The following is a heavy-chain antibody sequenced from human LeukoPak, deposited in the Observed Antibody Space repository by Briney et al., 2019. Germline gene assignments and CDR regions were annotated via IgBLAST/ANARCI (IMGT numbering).Heavy chain of an antibody. CDR2: MNPKNGNT. CDR1: GYTFTTFD. J-gene: IGHJ4*02. CDR3: AKGIAVAGHYYFDY. D-gene: IGHD6-19*01. V-gene: IGHV1-8*01. Sequence: ASVKVSCETSGYTFTTFDINWVRQAPGQGLEWMGWMNPKNGNTGYAQQFQGRVTMTRDTSKSTAYMELRSLRSDDTAVYYCAKGIAVAGHYYFDYWGQGTLVTVSS.